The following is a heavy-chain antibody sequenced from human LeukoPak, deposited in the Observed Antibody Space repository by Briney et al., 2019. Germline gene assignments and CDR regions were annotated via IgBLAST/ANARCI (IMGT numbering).Heavy chain of an antibody. CDR3: ARRGYGSGSYYYYYYMDV. CDR1: GYTFTSYD. V-gene: IGHV1-8*03. CDR2: MNPNSGNT. Sequence: ASVKVSCKASGYTFTSYDINWVRQATGQGLEWMGWMNPNSGNTGYAQKFQGRVTITRNTSISTAYMELSSLRSEDTAVYYCARRGYGSGSYYYYYYMDVWGKGTTVTVSS. J-gene: IGHJ6*03. D-gene: IGHD3-10*01.